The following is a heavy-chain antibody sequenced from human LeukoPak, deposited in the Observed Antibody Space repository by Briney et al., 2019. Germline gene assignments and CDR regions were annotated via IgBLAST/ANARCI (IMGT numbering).Heavy chain of an antibody. Sequence: SSVKVSCKASGGTFSSYAISWVRQAPGQGLEWMGGIIPIFGTANYAQKFQGRVTITADESTSPAYMELSSLRSEDTAVYYCAREREANYGDYDYWGQGTLVTVSS. V-gene: IGHV1-69*13. CDR3: AREREANYGDYDY. CDR1: GGTFSSYA. CDR2: IIPIFGTA. J-gene: IGHJ4*02. D-gene: IGHD4-17*01.